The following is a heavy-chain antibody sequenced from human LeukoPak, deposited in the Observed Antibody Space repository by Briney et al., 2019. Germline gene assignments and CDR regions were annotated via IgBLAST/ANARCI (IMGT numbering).Heavy chain of an antibody. CDR3: ARADRYGTTWYGRVDY. CDR1: GFTFSNYW. D-gene: IGHD6-13*01. Sequence: PGGSLTLSCAASGFTFSNYWMTWVRQAPGKGLEWVANIKRDGSEKYYVDSVKGRFTISRDNAQNSLYLQMNSLRAEDTAVYYCARADRYGTTWYGRVDYWGQGTLVTVSS. J-gene: IGHJ4*02. V-gene: IGHV3-7*02. CDR2: IKRDGSEK.